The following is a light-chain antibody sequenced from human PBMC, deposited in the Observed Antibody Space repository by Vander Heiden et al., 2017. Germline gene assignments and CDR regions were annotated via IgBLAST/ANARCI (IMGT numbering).Light chain of an antibody. CDR3: QLYGRASWT. J-gene: IGKJ1*01. Sequence: EIVLTPSPGTLSLSPGEIATLSSRASQSVSSNYLAWYQQKPGQAPRLLIFGASSRATGIPDRFSGSGSGTDFTLTISRLEPEDFAVYYCQLYGRASWTFGQGTKVEIK. CDR1: QSVSSNY. CDR2: GAS. V-gene: IGKV3-20*01.